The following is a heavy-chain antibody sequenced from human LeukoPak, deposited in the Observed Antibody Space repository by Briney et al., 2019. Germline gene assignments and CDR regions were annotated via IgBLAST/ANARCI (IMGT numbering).Heavy chain of an antibody. CDR1: GFTISSYE. Sequence: GGSLRLSCAASGFTISSYEMNWVRQAPGKGLEWVSHISSSGTLIYNADSVKGRFTISRDNARNSLYLQMNSLRAEDTAVYYCARDSTIFGVVSPQVYGMDVWGQGATVTVSS. CDR2: ISSSGTLI. D-gene: IGHD3-3*01. J-gene: IGHJ6*02. CDR3: ARDSTIFGVVSPQVYGMDV. V-gene: IGHV3-48*03.